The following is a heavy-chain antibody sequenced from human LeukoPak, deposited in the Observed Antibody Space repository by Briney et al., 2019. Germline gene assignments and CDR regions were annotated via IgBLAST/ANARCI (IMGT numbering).Heavy chain of an antibody. D-gene: IGHD3/OR15-3a*01. CDR1: GGSISSGGYY. V-gene: IGHV4-30-2*01. Sequence: PSETLSLTCTVSGGSISSGGYYWSWIRQPPGKGLEWIGYIYHSGSTYYNPSLKSRVTISVDRSKNQFSLKLSSVTAADTAVYYCARAGGQHWTYYYYYMDVWGKGTTVTVSS. CDR2: IYHSGST. J-gene: IGHJ6*03. CDR3: ARAGGQHWTYYYYYMDV.